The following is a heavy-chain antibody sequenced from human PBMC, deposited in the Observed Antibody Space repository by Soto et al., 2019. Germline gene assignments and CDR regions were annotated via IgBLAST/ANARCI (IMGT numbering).Heavy chain of an antibody. V-gene: IGHV3-30*18. CDR3: AKEGHISGDYSAYLGY. CDR2: VSHDGGIK. D-gene: IGHD3-22*01. Sequence: QVQLVESGGGVVQPGRSLGLSCAASGFTFSSYGMHWVRQAPGKGLEWVAVVSHDGGIKHFADSVKGRFTISRDNSKNTLYLQMNSLRDGDTAVYYCAKEGHISGDYSAYLGYWGQGTLVTVSS. J-gene: IGHJ4*02. CDR1: GFTFSSYG.